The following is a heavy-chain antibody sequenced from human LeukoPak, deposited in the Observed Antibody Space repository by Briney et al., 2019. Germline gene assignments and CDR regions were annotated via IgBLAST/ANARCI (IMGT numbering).Heavy chain of an antibody. CDR3: ARVARLADY. CDR2: ISSSSTFI. V-gene: IGHV3-21*01. Sequence: GGSLRLSCAASGFTFSTYTMNWVRQAPGKGLEWVSSISSSSTFIYYADSVKGRFTISRDNAKNSLYLQMNSLRAEDTAVYYCARVARLADYWGQGTLVTVSS. J-gene: IGHJ4*02. D-gene: IGHD3-3*02. CDR1: GFTFSTYT.